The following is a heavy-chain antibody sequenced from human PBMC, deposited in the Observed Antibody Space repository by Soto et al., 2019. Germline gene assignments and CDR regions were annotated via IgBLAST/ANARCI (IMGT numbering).Heavy chain of an antibody. CDR1: GGSISSGGYY. D-gene: IGHD2-2*01. Sequence: PSETLSLTCTVSGGSISSGGYYWSWIRQHPGKGLEWIGYIYYSGSTYYNPSLKSRVTISVDTSKNQFSLKLSSVTAADTAVYYCARDHCSSTSCYFPESRGMDVWGQGTTVTVSS. CDR3: ARDHCSSTSCYFPESRGMDV. J-gene: IGHJ6*02. CDR2: IYYSGST. V-gene: IGHV4-31*03.